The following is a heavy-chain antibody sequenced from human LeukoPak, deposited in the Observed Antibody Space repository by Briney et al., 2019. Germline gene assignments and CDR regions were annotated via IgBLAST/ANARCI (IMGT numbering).Heavy chain of an antibody. D-gene: IGHD6-19*01. J-gene: IGHJ4*02. Sequence: KSSETLSLTCTVSGGSISSFYWSWIRQPPGKGLEWIGYIYYSGSTNYNPSLKSRVTISVDTSKNQFSLKLSSVTAADTAVYYCARGGREWLPFDYWGQGTLVTVSS. V-gene: IGHV4-59*01. CDR3: ARGGREWLPFDY. CDR2: IYYSGST. CDR1: GGSISSFY.